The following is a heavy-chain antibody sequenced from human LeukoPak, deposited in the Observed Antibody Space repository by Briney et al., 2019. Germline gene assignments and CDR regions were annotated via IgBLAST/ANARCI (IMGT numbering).Heavy chain of an antibody. CDR2: IYYSGST. J-gene: IGHJ4*02. Sequence: SETLSLTCTVSGGSISSGGYYWSWIRQHPGKGLEWIGYIYYSGSTYYNPSLKSRVTISVDTSKNQFSLKPSSVTAADTAVYYCARSTRISKFDYWGQGTLVTVSS. D-gene: IGHD2-15*01. V-gene: IGHV4-31*03. CDR3: ARSTRISKFDY. CDR1: GGSISSGGYY.